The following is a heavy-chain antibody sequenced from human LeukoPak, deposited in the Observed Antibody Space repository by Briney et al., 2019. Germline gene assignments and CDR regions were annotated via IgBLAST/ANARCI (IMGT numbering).Heavy chain of an antibody. CDR2: IYYSVTT. CDR1: GGSIGSSTFS. CDR3: ASYTDAFDI. J-gene: IGHJ3*02. V-gene: IGHV4-39*07. D-gene: IGHD3-16*01. Sequence: SETLSLTCTVSGGSIGSSTFSWGWIRQPPGKGLEWIGSIYYSVTTYYNPSLKSRVTISVDTSKNQFSLNLSSVTAADTAVYYCASYTDAFDIWGQGTMVTVSS.